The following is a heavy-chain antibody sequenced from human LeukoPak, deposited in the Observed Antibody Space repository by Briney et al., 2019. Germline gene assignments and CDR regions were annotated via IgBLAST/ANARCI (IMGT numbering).Heavy chain of an antibody. Sequence: GGSLRLSCGASGFTFSSYWMSWVRQAPGKGLEWVANIKQDGSEKHYVDSVEGRFTISRDNAKKSLFLQMNSLRAEDTAVYYCARGGSGWYGYYYMDVWGKGTTVTISS. CDR3: ARGGSGWYGYYYMDV. V-gene: IGHV3-7*01. J-gene: IGHJ6*03. CDR1: GFTFSSYW. CDR2: IKQDGSEK. D-gene: IGHD6-19*01.